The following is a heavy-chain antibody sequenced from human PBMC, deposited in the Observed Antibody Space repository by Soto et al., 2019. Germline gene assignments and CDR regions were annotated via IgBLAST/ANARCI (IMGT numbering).Heavy chain of an antibody. J-gene: IGHJ4*02. Sequence: SVKVSCKACRYRFTSLYSNWVRQTAGQGLEWMGWMQPSTGRTGYAQKFQGRVTMTRDTSINTAYMELTTLTSDDTAFYYCARGVSAGVDYWGQGTLVTVSS. CDR2: MQPSTGRT. CDR1: RYRFTSLY. CDR3: ARGVSAGVDY. V-gene: IGHV1-8*01. D-gene: IGHD1-26*01.